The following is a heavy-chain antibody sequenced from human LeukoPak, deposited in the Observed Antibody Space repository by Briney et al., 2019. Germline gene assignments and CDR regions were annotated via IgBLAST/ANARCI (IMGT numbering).Heavy chain of an antibody. CDR1: GGSIGSGGYY. Sequence: SETLSLTCTVSGGSIGSGGYYWSWIRQHPGKGLEWIGYIYYSGSTYYNPSLKSRVTISVDTSKNQFSLKLSSVTAADTAVYYCASSRYYDFWSGYYPPLYFDYWGQGTLVTVSS. J-gene: IGHJ4*02. D-gene: IGHD3-3*01. V-gene: IGHV4-31*03. CDR2: IYYSGST. CDR3: ASSRYYDFWSGYYPPLYFDY.